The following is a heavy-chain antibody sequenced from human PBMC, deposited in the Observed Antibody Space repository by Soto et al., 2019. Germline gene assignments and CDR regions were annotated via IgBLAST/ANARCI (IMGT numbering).Heavy chain of an antibody. CDR1: GGSISSGGYY. D-gene: IGHD6-13*01. CDR2: IYYSGST. V-gene: IGHV4-31*03. CDR3: ARGVSPAAGTSPFDY. J-gene: IGHJ4*02. Sequence: QVQLQESGPGLVKPSQTLSLTCTVSGGSISSGGYYWSWIRQHPGKGREWIGYIYYSGSTYYNPSVKNRVTIAVDTSKNQFSLKLSSVTAADTAVYYCARGVSPAAGTSPFDYWGQGTLVTVSS.